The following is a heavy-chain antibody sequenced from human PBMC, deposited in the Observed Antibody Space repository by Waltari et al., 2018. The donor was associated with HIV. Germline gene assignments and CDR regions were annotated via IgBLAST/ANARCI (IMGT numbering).Heavy chain of an antibody. J-gene: IGHJ6*02. D-gene: IGHD2-2*02. CDR2: IKQDGSEK. CDR3: ASPSIRAGMDV. CDR1: GFTFSTFW. Sequence: EVQLVESGGGLVQPGGSLRLSCAASGFTFSTFWMSWVRQARGKGLEWLANIKQDGSEKYYVDSVKGRFTISRDNAKNSLYLQMNSLRAEDTAVYYCASPSIRAGMDVWGQGTTVTVSS. V-gene: IGHV3-7*01.